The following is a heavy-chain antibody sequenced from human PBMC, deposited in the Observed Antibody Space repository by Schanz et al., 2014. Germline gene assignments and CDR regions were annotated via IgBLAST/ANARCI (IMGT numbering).Heavy chain of an antibody. CDR3: ARNIIATARAYDI. J-gene: IGHJ3*02. D-gene: IGHD6-13*01. Sequence: QVQLVQSGAEVKKPGASVILSCKASGYTFTNYYMHWVRQAPGQGLEWMGIINPSGGRTTYAQKFQDRVTLTTDTSTSTAYMELRSLRSDDTAVYYCARNIIATARAYDIWGQGTMVTVSS. CDR1: GYTFTNYY. V-gene: IGHV1-46*01. CDR2: INPSGGRT.